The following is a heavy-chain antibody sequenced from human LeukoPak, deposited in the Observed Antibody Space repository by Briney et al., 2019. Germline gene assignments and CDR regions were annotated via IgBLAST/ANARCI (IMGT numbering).Heavy chain of an antibody. D-gene: IGHD3-10*01. J-gene: IGHJ6*03. V-gene: IGHV1-2*02. Sequence: ASVKVSCKASGYTFTGYYLHWVRQAPGQGLEWMAWIHPNSGDTNYAQKFQGRVTMTRDTSISTAYMELSRLRSDDTAVYYCARDAKILVTMLRGGWSYMDVWGKGTTVTISS. CDR2: IHPNSGDT. CDR3: ARDAKILVTMLRGGWSYMDV. CDR1: GYTFTGYY.